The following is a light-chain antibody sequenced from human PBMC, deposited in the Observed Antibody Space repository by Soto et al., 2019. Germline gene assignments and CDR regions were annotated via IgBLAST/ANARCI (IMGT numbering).Light chain of an antibody. CDR3: KQYYTMYT. CDR1: QRIDNW. CDR2: KTS. Sequence: DIQMTQSPSTLSASVGDRVTITFRASQRIDNWLAWYQQKPGKAPKPLIHKTSRLGRRVPSRFRGSAYWTEVTITIINLQPDDCSTYDCKQYYTMYTFG. J-gene: IGKJ2*01. V-gene: IGKV1-5*03.